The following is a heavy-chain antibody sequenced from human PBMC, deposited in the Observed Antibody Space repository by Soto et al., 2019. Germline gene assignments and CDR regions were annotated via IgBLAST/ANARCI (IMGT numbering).Heavy chain of an antibody. CDR1: GFTFSSYG. Sequence: PGGSLRLSCAASGFTFSSYGMHWVRQAPGKGLEWVAVISYDGSNKYYADSVKGRFTISRDNSKNTLYLQMNSLRAEDTAVYYCAKEISTVTTEMATDPDYYYGMDVWGQGTTVTVSS. J-gene: IGHJ6*02. D-gene: IGHD4-17*01. CDR3: AKEISTVTTEMATDPDYYYGMDV. V-gene: IGHV3-30*18. CDR2: ISYDGSNK.